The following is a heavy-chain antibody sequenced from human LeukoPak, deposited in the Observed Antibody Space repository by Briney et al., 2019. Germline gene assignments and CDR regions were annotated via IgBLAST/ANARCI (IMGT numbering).Heavy chain of an antibody. D-gene: IGHD5-18*01. CDR3: ARGTGEGYTYGRYYFDY. CDR2: INPNSGVT. CDR1: RYTFTGYY. Sequence: ASVKVSCKASRYTFTGYYMHWVRQAPGQGLEWMGWINPNSGVTDYAQNFHGRVTMTRDTSISTAYVELSRLRSDDTATHYCARGTGEGYTYGRYYFDYWGQGTLVTVSS. J-gene: IGHJ4*02. V-gene: IGHV1-2*02.